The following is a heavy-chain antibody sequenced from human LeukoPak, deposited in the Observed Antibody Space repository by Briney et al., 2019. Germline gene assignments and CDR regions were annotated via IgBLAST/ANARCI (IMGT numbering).Heavy chain of an antibody. J-gene: IGHJ4*02. CDR1: GGSISSGSYY. CDR2: IYTSGST. V-gene: IGHV4-61*02. CDR3: AREDVAAGNTCDY. Sequence: PSQTLSLTCTVSGGSISSGSYYWSWIRQPAGKGLEWIGRIYTSGSTNYNPSLKSRVTISVDTSKNQFSLKLSSVTAADTAVYYCAREDVAAGNTCDYWGQGTLVTVSS. D-gene: IGHD6-13*01.